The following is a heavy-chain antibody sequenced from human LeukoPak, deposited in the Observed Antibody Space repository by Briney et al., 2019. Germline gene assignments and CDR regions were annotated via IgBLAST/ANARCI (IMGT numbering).Heavy chain of an antibody. D-gene: IGHD3-22*01. CDR3: AKFALSYYASSGYRYVDY. CDR2: ISGSGGST. CDR1: GFTFSSYA. J-gene: IGHJ4*02. V-gene: IGHV3-23*01. Sequence: GGSLRLSCAADGFTFSSYAMSWVRQAPGKGLEWVSAISGSGGSTYYADSVKGRFTISRDNSKNTLYLQMNSLRAEDTAVYYCAKFALSYYASSGYRYVDYWGQGTLVTVSS.